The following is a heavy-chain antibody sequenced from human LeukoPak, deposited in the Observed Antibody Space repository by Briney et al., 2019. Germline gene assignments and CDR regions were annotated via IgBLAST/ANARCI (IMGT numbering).Heavy chain of an antibody. V-gene: IGHV5-51*01. CDR2: IYPGDSDT. Sequence: GESLKISCKASGYNFPAYWIAWVRQMPGKGLEWMGIIYPGDSDTKYNPSFQGQVTISADKSIRTAYLQWSSLKASDTAMYYCARHDGIFASAGGGYMDVWGKGTTVTVSS. CDR1: GYNFPAYW. J-gene: IGHJ6*03. D-gene: IGHD2-15*01. CDR3: ARHDGIFASAGGGYMDV.